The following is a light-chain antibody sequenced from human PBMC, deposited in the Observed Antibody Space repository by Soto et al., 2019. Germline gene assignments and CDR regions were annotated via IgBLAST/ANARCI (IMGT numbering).Light chain of an antibody. CDR1: EDIRGH. Sequence: DIQMTQAPPSLSASVGDGVTLTCRASEDIRGHLNWYQQKPGKAPKLLISYPSRLQGGVPSRFSGSRSGTDFTLTINSLQPEDFATYYCQQSASVPRTFGQGTRVEIK. V-gene: IGKV1-39*01. J-gene: IGKJ1*01. CDR2: YPS. CDR3: QQSASVPRT.